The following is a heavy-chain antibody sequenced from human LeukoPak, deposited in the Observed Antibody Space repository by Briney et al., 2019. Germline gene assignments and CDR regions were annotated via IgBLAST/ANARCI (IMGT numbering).Heavy chain of an antibody. J-gene: IGHJ4*02. Sequence: SETLSLTCTVSGGSISSYYWSWIRQPLGKGLEWIGYIYYSGSTNYNPSLKSRVTISVDTSKNQFSLKLSSVTAADTAVYYCAGGSWYYFDYWGQGTLVTVSS. D-gene: IGHD6-13*01. CDR1: GGSISSYY. V-gene: IGHV4-59*08. CDR2: IYYSGST. CDR3: AGGSWYYFDY.